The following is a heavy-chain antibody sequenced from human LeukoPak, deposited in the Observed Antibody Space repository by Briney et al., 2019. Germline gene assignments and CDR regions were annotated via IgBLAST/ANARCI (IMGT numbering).Heavy chain of an antibody. CDR3: ARDPYYGSNSRYYYYYGMDV. Sequence: GGSLRLSCAASGFTFSSYSMNWVRRAPGKGLEWVSSISSSGSYIYYADSVKGRFTISRDNAKNSLYLQINSLKAEDRAVYYCARDPYYGSNSRYYYYYGMDVWGQGTTVTVSS. CDR1: GFTFSSYS. V-gene: IGHV3-21*01. CDR2: ISSSGSYI. J-gene: IGHJ6*02. D-gene: IGHD4-23*01.